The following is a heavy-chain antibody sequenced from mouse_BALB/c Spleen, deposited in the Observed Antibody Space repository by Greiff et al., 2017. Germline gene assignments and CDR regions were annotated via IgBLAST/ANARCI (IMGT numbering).Heavy chain of an antibody. J-gene: IGHJ4*01. CDR1: GFTFTDYY. CDR2: IRNKANGYTT. Sequence: EVQLVESGGGLVQPGGSLRLSCATSGFTFTDYYMSWVRQPPGKALEWLGFIRNKANGYTTEYSASVKGRFTISRDNSQSILYLQMNTLRAEDSATYYCARDGRGAMDYGGQGTSVTVSS. V-gene: IGHV7-3*02. CDR3: ARDGRGAMDY.